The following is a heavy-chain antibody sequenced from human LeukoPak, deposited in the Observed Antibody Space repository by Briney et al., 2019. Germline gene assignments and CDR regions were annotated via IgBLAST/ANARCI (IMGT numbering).Heavy chain of an antibody. V-gene: IGHV4-59*01. CDR1: GGSISSYY. CDR2: IYYSGST. J-gene: IGHJ4*02. D-gene: IGHD6-13*01. CDR3: ARDSSSYFGY. Sequence: SETLSLTCTVSGGSISSYYWSWIRQPPGKGLEWIGYIYYSGSTSYNPSLKSRVTISIDTSKNHFSLKLSSVTAADTAVYYCARDSSSYFGYWGQGSLVTVSS.